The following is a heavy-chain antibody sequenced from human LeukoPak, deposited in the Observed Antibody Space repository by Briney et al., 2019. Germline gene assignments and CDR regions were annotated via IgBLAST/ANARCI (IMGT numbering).Heavy chain of an antibody. CDR2: ISAYNGNT. J-gene: IGHJ4*02. CDR1: GYTFTSYC. V-gene: IGHV1-18*03. Sequence: GASVKVSCKASGYTFTSYCISWVRQAPGQGLEWMGWISAYNGNTNYAQKLQGRVTMTTDTSTSTAYMELSSLRSEDMAVYYCARGNYYDSSGSTVIDYWGQGTLVTVSS. D-gene: IGHD3-22*01. CDR3: ARGNYYDSSGSTVIDY.